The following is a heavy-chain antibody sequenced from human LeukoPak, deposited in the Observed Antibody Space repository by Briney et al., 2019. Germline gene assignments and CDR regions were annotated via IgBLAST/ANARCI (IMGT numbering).Heavy chain of an antibody. Sequence: SETLSLTCTVSGGSISSYYWSWIRQPPGKGLEWIGYIDYSGRTKYNPSLQSRVTISVDTSKTQFSLRLGSVTAADTAVYFCASNIPTPTTSPPLGYWGQGTLVTVSS. J-gene: IGHJ4*02. D-gene: IGHD1-1*01. CDR1: GGSISSYY. CDR2: IDYSGRT. CDR3: ASNIPTPTTSPPLGY. V-gene: IGHV4-59*08.